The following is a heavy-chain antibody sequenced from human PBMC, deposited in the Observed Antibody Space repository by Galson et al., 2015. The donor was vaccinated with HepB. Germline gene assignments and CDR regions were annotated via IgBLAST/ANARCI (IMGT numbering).Heavy chain of an antibody. D-gene: IGHD1-26*01. J-gene: IGHJ4*02. CDR2: TYYRSKWYN. V-gene: IGHV6-1*01. CDR1: GDSVSSNSAA. CDR3: ARGGGSYVLPYYFDY. Sequence: CAISGDSVSSNSAAWNWIRQSPSRGLEWLGRTYYRSKWYNDYAVSVKSRITINPDTSKNQFSLQLNSVTPEDTAVYYCARGGGSYVLPYYFDYWGQGTLVTVSS.